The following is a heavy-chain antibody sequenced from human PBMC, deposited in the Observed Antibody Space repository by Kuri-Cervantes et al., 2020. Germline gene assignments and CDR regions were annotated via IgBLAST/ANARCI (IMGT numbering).Heavy chain of an antibody. CDR2: INLNSGGT. D-gene: IGHD6-19*01. CDR3: ARKAVAGLGANWFDP. Sequence: ASVKVSCKASGYTFTGYYMHWVRQAPGQGLEWMGWINLNSGGTNYAQKFQGRVTMTRDTSISTAYMELSRLRSDDTAVYYCARKAVAGLGANWFDPWGLGTLVTVSS. V-gene: IGHV1-2*02. J-gene: IGHJ5*02. CDR1: GYTFTGYY.